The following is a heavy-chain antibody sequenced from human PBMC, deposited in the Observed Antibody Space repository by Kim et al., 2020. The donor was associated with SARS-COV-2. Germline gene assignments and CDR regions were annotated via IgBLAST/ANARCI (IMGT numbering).Heavy chain of an antibody. CDR2: INAGNGNT. CDR3: ARANTIFGVRPLSMDV. J-gene: IGHJ6*02. V-gene: IGHV1-3*01. D-gene: IGHD3-3*01. CDR1: GYTFTSYA. Sequence: ASVKVSCNASGYTFTSYAMHWVRQAPGQRLEWMGWINAGNGNTKYSQKLQGRVTITRDTSASTAYMELSSLRSEDTAVYYCARANTIFGVRPLSMDVFGQGTTVTVAS.